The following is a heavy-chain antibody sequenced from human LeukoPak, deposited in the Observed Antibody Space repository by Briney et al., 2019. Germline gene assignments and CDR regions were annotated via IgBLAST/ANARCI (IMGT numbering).Heavy chain of an antibody. V-gene: IGHV1-8*03. D-gene: IGHD6-13*01. J-gene: IGHJ5*02. CDR2: MNPNSGNT. CDR1: GYTFTSYD. CDR3: ARARSSSWYEKGNWFDP. Sequence: ASVKVSCKASGYTFTSYDINWVRQATGQGLEWMGWMNPNSGNTVYAQKFQGRVTITRNTSISTAYMELSSLRSEDTAVYYCARARSSSWYEKGNWFDPWGQGTLVTVSS.